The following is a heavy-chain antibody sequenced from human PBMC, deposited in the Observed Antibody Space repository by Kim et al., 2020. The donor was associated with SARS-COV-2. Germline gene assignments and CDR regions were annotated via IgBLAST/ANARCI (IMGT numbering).Heavy chain of an antibody. D-gene: IGHD2-2*01. V-gene: IGHV3-66*01. J-gene: IGHJ4*02. CDR2: IYSGGST. Sequence: GGSLRLSCAASGFTVSSNYMSWVRQAQGKGLEWVSVIYSGGSTYYADSVKGRFTISRDNSKNTLYLQMNSLRAEDTAVYYCERDFDGVASVREVPAAMRGAFWGQGTLVTVSS. CDR1: GFTVSSNY. CDR3: ERDFDGVASVREVPAAMRGAF.